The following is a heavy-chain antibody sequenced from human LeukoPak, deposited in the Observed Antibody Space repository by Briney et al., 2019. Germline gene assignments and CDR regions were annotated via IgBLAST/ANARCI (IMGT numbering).Heavy chain of an antibody. Sequence: SQTLSLTCAISGDSVSSNSAAWNWIRQSPSRGLEWLGRTYYRSKWYNDYAVSVKSRITINPDTSKNQFSLQLSPVTPEDTAVYYCARAYYYDSSGSLNWFDPWGQGTLVTVSS. D-gene: IGHD3-22*01. CDR2: TYYRSKWYN. V-gene: IGHV6-1*01. J-gene: IGHJ5*02. CDR1: GDSVSSNSAA. CDR3: ARAYYYDSSGSLNWFDP.